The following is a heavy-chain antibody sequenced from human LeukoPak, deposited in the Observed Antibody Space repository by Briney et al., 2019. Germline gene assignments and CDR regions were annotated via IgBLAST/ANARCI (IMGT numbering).Heavy chain of an antibody. CDR2: IIPIFGTA. V-gene: IGHV1-69*05. CDR1: GGTFSSYA. Sequence: GASVKVSCKASGGTFSSYAISWVRQAPGQGLEWMGGIIPIFGTANYAQKFQGRVTITTDESTSTAYMELSSLRSEDTAVYYCARDQGYCSSTSCYSYMDVWGKGTTVTVSS. CDR3: ARDQGYCSSTSCYSYMDV. D-gene: IGHD2-2*02. J-gene: IGHJ6*03.